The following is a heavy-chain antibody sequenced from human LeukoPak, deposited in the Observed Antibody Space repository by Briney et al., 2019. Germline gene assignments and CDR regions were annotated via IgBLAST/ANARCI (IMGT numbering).Heavy chain of an antibody. Sequence: GGSLRLSCAASGFTFSNAWMTWVRQAPGRGLEWVGRIKSKTDGGTTDYAAPVKGRFTISRDDSKNTVYLQMNSLKNEDTAVYYCSKTSGRWDWGQGTLVTVSS. V-gene: IGHV3-15*01. CDR3: SKTSGRWD. J-gene: IGHJ1*01. CDR1: GFTFSNAW. D-gene: IGHD1-26*01. CDR2: IKSKTDGGTT.